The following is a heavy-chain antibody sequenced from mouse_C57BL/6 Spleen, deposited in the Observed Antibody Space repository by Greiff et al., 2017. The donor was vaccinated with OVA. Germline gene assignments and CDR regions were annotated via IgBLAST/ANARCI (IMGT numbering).Heavy chain of an antibody. CDR1: GFSFNTYA. J-gene: IGHJ1*03. D-gene: IGHD1-1*01. Sequence: EAGGGLVQPKGSLKLSCAASGFSFNTYAMNWVRQAPGKGLEWVARIRSKSNNYATYYADSVKDRFTISRDDSESMLYLQMNNLKTEDTAMYYCVRQTAYYYGSSWYFDVWGTGTTVTVSS. CDR3: VRQTAYYYGSSWYFDV. CDR2: IRSKSNNYAT. V-gene: IGHV10-1*01.